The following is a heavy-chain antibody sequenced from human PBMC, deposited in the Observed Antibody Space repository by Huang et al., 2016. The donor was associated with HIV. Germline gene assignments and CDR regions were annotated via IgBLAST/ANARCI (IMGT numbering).Heavy chain of an antibody. Sequence: QVQLVQSGGEVKKPGASVKVSCKASGYDFTSYGVSWVRQAPGQGLEWVGLGGYHNGETKYGQRFQGRVNLTTDTSTNTAYMEMRSLRSDDTAIYYCARDPWYTNVWKRNAASVIWGQGTMVIVSS. J-gene: IGHJ3*02. V-gene: IGHV1-18*01. CDR1: GYDFTSYG. CDR3: ARDPWYTNVWKRNAASVI. D-gene: IGHD2-2*02. CDR2: GGYHNGET.